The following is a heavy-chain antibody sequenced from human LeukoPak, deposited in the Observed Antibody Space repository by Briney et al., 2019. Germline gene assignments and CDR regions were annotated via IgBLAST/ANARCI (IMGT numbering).Heavy chain of an antibody. J-gene: IGHJ4*02. CDR2: INPNSGGT. V-gene: IGHV1-2*02. Sequence: ASVNVSFMASGYTFTCYYMHWVRQAPGQGLEWMGWINPNSGGTNYAQKFQGRVTMTRDTSISTAYMELSRLRSDDTAVYYCARVGSSGYYSSPLNYWGQGTLVTVSS. D-gene: IGHD3-22*01. CDR3: ARVGSSGYYSSPLNY. CDR1: GYTFTCYY.